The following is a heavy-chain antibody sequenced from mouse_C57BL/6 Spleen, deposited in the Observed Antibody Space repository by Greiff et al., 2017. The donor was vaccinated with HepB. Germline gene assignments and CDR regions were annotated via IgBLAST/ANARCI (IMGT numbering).Heavy chain of an antibody. D-gene: IGHD1-1*01. J-gene: IGHJ3*01. CDR2: IDPETGGT. Sequence: VQLVESGAELVRPGASVTLSCKASGYTFTDYEMHWVKQTPVHGLEWIGAIDPETGGTAYNQKFKGKAILTADKSSSTAYMELRSLTSEDSAVYYCTRFYYGRGGFAYWGQGTLVTVSA. CDR3: TRFYYGRGGFAY. V-gene: IGHV1-15*01. CDR1: GYTFTDYE.